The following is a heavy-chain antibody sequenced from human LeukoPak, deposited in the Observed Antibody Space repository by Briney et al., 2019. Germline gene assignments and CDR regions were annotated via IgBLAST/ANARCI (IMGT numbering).Heavy chain of an antibody. Sequence: GGSLRLSCAASGFTFRSYWMHWVRQAPGKGLVWVSRISGDESSTSYADSVKGRFTISRDNAKNTLYLQMNSLRAEDTAVYYCAREGSGWYYFDHWGQGTLVTGSS. CDR3: AREGSGWYYFDH. CDR1: GFTFRSYW. V-gene: IGHV3-74*01. D-gene: IGHD6-19*01. J-gene: IGHJ4*02. CDR2: ISGDESST.